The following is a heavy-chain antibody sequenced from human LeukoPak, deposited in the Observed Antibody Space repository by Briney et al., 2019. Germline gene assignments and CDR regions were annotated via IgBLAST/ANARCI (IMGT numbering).Heavy chain of an antibody. J-gene: IGHJ6*02. CDR3: VRMATISLYYYYGMDV. Sequence: PSETLSLTCAVYGGSFSGYYWSWIRQPPGKGLEWIGEINHSGSTNYNPSLKSRVTISVDTSKNQFSLKLSSVTAADTAVYYCVRMATISLYYYYGMDVWGQGTTVTVSS. CDR2: INHSGST. V-gene: IGHV4-34*01. CDR1: GGSFSGYY. D-gene: IGHD5-24*01.